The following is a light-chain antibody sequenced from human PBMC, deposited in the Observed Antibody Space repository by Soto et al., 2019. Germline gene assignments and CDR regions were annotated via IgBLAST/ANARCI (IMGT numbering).Light chain of an antibody. V-gene: IGLV1-44*01. CDR1: SSNIGSNT. Sequence: QSVLTQPPSASGTPGQRVTISCSGSSSNIGSNTVNWYQQLPGTAPKLLIYSNNQRPSGVPDRFSGSKAVTSAALAIRGLQSEDEADDSCAAWDDSLNGFYVFGAGTKLTVL. CDR3: AAWDDSLNGFYV. J-gene: IGLJ1*01. CDR2: SNN.